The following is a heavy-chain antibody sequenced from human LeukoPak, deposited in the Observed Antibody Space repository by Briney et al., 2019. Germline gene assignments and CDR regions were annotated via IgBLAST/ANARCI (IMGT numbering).Heavy chain of an antibody. Sequence: NPSETLSLTCTVSGGSISSYYWSWVRQPPGKGLEWIGFVYYTGSTNYSPSLKSRVTISVDTSKNQFSLKLRSVTAADTAVYYCARISSSNWYTERGAFDVWGQGTMVTVSS. V-gene: IGHV4-59*01. CDR1: GGSISSYY. J-gene: IGHJ3*01. CDR3: ARISSSNWYTERGAFDV. CDR2: VYYTGST. D-gene: IGHD6-13*01.